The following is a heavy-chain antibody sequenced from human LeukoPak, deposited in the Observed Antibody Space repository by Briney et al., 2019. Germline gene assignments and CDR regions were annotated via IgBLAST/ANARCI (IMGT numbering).Heavy chain of an antibody. Sequence: PGGSLRLSCAASGFTFNSYNMHWVRQAPGKGLEWVAVISYDGSNKYYADPVKGRFTISRDNFKNTLYLQMSSLRTEDTAVYYCAKDQWELPTFTELDYWGQGTLVTVSS. CDR3: AKDQWELPTFTELDY. CDR2: ISYDGSNK. J-gene: IGHJ4*02. D-gene: IGHD1-26*01. CDR1: GFTFNSYN. V-gene: IGHV3-30*04.